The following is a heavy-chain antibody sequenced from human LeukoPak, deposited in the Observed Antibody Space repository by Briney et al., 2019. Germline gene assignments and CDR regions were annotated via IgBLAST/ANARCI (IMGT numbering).Heavy chain of an antibody. Sequence: PSQTLSLTCTVSGGSISSGDYYWSWIRQPPGKGLEWIGYIYYSGSTYYNPSLKSRVTISVDTSKNQFSLKLSSVTAADTAVYYCARTYCGSTSCYTFDYWGQGTLVTVSS. J-gene: IGHJ4*02. CDR1: GGSISSGDYY. CDR3: ARTYCGSTSCYTFDY. V-gene: IGHV4-30-4*08. CDR2: IYYSGST. D-gene: IGHD2-2*02.